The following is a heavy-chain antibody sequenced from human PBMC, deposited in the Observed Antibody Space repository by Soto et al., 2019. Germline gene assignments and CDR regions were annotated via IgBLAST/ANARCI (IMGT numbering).Heavy chain of an antibody. Sequence: QVQLQESGPGLVKPSQTLSLTCTVSGGSISSGGYYWSWIRQHPGKGLEWIGYIYYSGSTYYNPALRSRVTISVDTSKNQFSLKLSSVTAAHTAVYYCARVGGINWFDPWGQGTLVTVSS. CDR1: GGSISSGGYY. CDR3: ARVGGINWFDP. D-gene: IGHD3-16*01. V-gene: IGHV4-31*03. CDR2: IYYSGST. J-gene: IGHJ5*02.